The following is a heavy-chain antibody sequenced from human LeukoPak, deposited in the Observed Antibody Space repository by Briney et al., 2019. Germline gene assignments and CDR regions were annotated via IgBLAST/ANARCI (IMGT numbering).Heavy chain of an antibody. CDR2: ISGGGTTI. Sequence: KPGGSLRLSCAASGFTLSSYEMNWVRQAPGKGLEWVSYISGGGTTIYYADSVKGRFTISRDNAKNSLYLQMNSLRAEDTAVYFCARVGYDSSGRFDYWGQGTLVTVSS. D-gene: IGHD3-22*01. CDR1: GFTLSSYE. J-gene: IGHJ4*02. V-gene: IGHV3-48*03. CDR3: ARVGYDSSGRFDY.